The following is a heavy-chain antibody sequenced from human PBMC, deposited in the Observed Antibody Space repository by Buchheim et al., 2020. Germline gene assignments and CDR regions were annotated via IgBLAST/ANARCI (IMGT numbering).Heavy chain of an antibody. CDR3: ARDSLFPYSSSSGFDY. J-gene: IGHJ4*02. D-gene: IGHD6-6*01. CDR2: IKQDGSEK. V-gene: IGHV3-7*01. CDR1: GFTFSDYY. Sequence: VQLVESGGGLVKPGGSLRLSCAASGFTFSDYYMSWVRQAPGKGLEWVANIKQDGSEKYYVDSVKGRFTISRDNAKKSLYLQMNSLRAEDTAVYYCARDSLFPYSSSSGFDYWGQGTL.